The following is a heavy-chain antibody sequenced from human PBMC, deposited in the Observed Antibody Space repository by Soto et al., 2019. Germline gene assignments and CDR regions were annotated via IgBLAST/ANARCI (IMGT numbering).Heavy chain of an antibody. CDR3: ARVGTGTYWYFDL. CDR1: GYTFTGYY. D-gene: IGHD2-8*02. CDR2: INPNSGGT. Sequence: ASVKVSCKASGYTFTGYYMHWVRQAPGQGLEWMGWINPNSGGTNYAQKFQGWVTMTRDTSISTAYMELSRLRSDDTAVYYCARVGTGTYWYFDLWGRGTLVTVSS. V-gene: IGHV1-2*04. J-gene: IGHJ2*01.